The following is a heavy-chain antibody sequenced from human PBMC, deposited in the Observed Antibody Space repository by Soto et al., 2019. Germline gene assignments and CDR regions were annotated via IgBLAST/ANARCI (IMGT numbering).Heavy chain of an antibody. V-gene: IGHV4-31*03. D-gene: IGHD2-21*01. CDR1: RGRIRISGAD. CDR3: ASFCGNNDAFDI. CDR2: IYDSGST. Sequence: SEPLAHTGSVARGRIRISGADRSWSRQHQGKGLEWIGYIYDSGSTYYNPSLKSRVTISVDTSKNQFSLKLSSVTAADTAVYYCASFCGNNDAFDIWGQGTMVTVS. J-gene: IGHJ3*02.